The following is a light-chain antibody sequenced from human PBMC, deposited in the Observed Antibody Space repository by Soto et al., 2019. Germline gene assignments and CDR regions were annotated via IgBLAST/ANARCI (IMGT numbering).Light chain of an antibody. CDR2: GAS. CDR3: QQYNNWPTWA. CDR1: QSVSSN. J-gene: IGKJ1*01. V-gene: IGKV3-15*01. Sequence: EVVMTQSPGTLSLSPGERATLSCRASQSVSSNYLAWYQQKPGQAPRLLIYGASTRATGIPARFSGSGSGTEFTLTISSLQSEDSAVYYCQQYNNWPTWAFGQGTKVEIK.